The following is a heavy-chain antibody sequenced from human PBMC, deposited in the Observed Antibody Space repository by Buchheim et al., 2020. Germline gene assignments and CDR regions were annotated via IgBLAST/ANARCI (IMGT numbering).Heavy chain of an antibody. D-gene: IGHD2-21*01. J-gene: IGHJ6*03. CDR1: GFTFSSYG. Sequence: QVQLVESGGGVVQPGRSLRLSCAASGFTFSSYGMHWVRQAPGKGLEWVAVISYDGSNKYYADSVKGRFTISRDNSKNTLYLQMNSLRAEDTAVYYCAKDRKFQEYYYYYYMDVWGKGTT. CDR3: AKDRKFQEYYYYYYMDV. CDR2: ISYDGSNK. V-gene: IGHV3-30*18.